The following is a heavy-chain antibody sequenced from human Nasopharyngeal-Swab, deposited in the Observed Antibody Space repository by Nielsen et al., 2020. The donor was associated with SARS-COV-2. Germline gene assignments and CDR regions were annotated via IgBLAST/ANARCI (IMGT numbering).Heavy chain of an antibody. D-gene: IGHD3-10*01. CDR2: ISYDGSNK. V-gene: IGHV3-30*18. Sequence: WIRQPPGKGLEWVAVISYDGSNKYYADSVKGRFTISRDNSKNTLYLRMNSLRAEDTAVYYCAKLIEEGSGSYYALYYYYGMDVWGQGTTVTVSS. CDR3: AKLIEEGSGSYYALYYYYGMDV. J-gene: IGHJ6*02.